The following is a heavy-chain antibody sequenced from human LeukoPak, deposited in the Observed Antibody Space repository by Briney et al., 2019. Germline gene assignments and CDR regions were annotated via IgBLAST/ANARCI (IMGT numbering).Heavy chain of an antibody. V-gene: IGHV4-34*01. J-gene: IGHJ4*02. CDR3: VRAFLGTTKPYYFDY. CDR1: GGSFSGYY. CDR2: INHSGST. Sequence: SETLSLTCAVYGGSFSGYYWSWIRQPPVKGLEWIGEINHSGSTNYNPSLKSRVTISVDTSKNQFSLKLSSVTAADTAVYYCVRAFLGTTKPYYFDYWGQGTLVTVSS. D-gene: IGHD1-7*01.